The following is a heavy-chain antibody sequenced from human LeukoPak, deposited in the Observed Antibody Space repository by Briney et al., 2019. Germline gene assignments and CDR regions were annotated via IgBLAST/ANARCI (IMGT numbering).Heavy chain of an antibody. D-gene: IGHD3-22*01. CDR1: GFTFSSYA. J-gene: IGHJ4*02. V-gene: IGHV3-23*01. CDR3: AKGPFLQYYYDSSGYYLFPHYFDY. Sequence: PGGSLRLSCAASGFTFSSYAMSWVRQAPGKGLEWVSAISGSGGSTYYADSVKGRFTISRDNSKNTLYLQMNSLRAEDTAVYYCAKGPFLQYYYDSSGYYLFPHYFDYWGQGTLVTVSS. CDR2: ISGSGGST.